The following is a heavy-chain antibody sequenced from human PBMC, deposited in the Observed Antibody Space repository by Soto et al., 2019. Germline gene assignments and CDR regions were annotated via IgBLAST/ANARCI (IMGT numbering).Heavy chain of an antibody. CDR3: AKDSFVAV. D-gene: IGHD3-3*01. CDR2: ISYDGSNK. CDR1: GFTFSSYG. V-gene: IGHV3-30*18. Sequence: QVQLVESGGGVVQPGRSLRLSCAASGFTFSSYGMHWVRQAPGKGLEWVAVISYDGSNKYYADSVKGRFTISRDNSKNTLYLQMNSLRAEDTAVYYCAKDSFVAVWGQGTTVTVSS. J-gene: IGHJ6*02.